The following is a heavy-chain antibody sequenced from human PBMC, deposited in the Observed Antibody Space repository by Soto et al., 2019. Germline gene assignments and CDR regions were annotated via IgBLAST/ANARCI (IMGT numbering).Heavy chain of an antibody. CDR2: IIPNIGST. CDR1: GGTFSSYA. D-gene: IGHD2-2*01. J-gene: IGHJ4*02. Sequence: GASVKVSCKASGGTFSSYAISWVRQAPGQGLEWMGWIIPNIGSTNYAQKFQGWVTMTRDTSISTAYMELSRLRSDDTAVYYCARGMNCSSTSCYAEFRSFDYWGQGTLVTVSS. CDR3: ARGMNCSSTSCYAEFRSFDY. V-gene: IGHV1-2*04.